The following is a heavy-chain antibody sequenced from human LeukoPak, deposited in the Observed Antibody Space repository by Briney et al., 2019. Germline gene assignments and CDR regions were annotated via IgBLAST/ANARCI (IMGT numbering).Heavy chain of an antibody. CDR3: ARDHVVASGAVAY. V-gene: IGHV3-53*01. Sequence: GGSLRLSCAASGFTVSDNYMSWFRQAPGKGLEWLSVLYSGGSAIYADSVRGRFTISRDNSKNTRHLQMDSLTIEDSALYYCARDHVVASGAVAYWGQGTLVTVSS. D-gene: IGHD2-15*01. J-gene: IGHJ4*02. CDR2: LYSGGSA. CDR1: GFTVSDNY.